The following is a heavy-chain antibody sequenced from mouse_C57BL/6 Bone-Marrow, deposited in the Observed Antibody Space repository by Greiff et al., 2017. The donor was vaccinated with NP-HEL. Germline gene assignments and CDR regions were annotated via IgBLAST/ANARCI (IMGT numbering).Heavy chain of an antibody. J-gene: IGHJ1*03. V-gene: IGHV1-78*01. CDR2: IYPRDGST. CDR3: ARVRTGTRWYFDV. Sequence: VQLQQSDAELVKPGASVKISCKVSGYTFTDHTIHWMKQRPEQGLEWIGYIYPRDGSTKYNEKFKDKATLTVDKSSSTAYMQLSSLTSEDSAVYYCARVRTGTRWYFDVWGTGTTVTVSS. D-gene: IGHD4-1*01. CDR1: GYTFTDHT.